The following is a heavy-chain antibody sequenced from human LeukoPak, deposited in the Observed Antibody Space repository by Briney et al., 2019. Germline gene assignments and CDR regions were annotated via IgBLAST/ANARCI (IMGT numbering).Heavy chain of an antibody. CDR2: IYTSGTT. CDR3: ARDYGDYLGAFDI. D-gene: IGHD4-17*01. J-gene: IGHJ3*02. Sequence: SETLSLTCTVSGGSISSGSYYWSWIRQPAGKGLEWIGRIYTSGTTNYNPSLKSRVTISVDTSKNQFSLKLSSVTATDTAVYYCARDYGDYLGAFDIWGQGTMVTVSP. V-gene: IGHV4-61*02. CDR1: GGSISSGSYY.